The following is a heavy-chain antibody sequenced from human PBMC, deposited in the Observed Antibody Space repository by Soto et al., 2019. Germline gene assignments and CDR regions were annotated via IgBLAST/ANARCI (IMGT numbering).Heavy chain of an antibody. CDR1: GGTFSSYA. J-gene: IGHJ6*02. CDR3: ASQLTGGYYYSGMAV. Sequence: QVQLVQSGAEVKKPGSSVKVSCKASGGTFSSYAISWVRQAPGQGLEWMGWIIPIFGTADYAQKCQGRVTITAHEPTSTANMERSSLRSEDPAVYYCASQLTGGYYYSGMAVWGQGTTITVSS. CDR2: IIPIFGTA. D-gene: IGHD2-2*01. V-gene: IGHV1-69*12.